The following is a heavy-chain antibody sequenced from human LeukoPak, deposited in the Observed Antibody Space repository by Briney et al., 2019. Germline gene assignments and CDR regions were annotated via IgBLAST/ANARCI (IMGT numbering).Heavy chain of an antibody. D-gene: IGHD2-15*01. Sequence: GAPVKVSCKASGGTFSSYAISWVRQAPGQGLEWMGGIIPIFGTANYAQKFQGRVTITADESTSTAYMELSSLRSEDTAVYYCARHYCSGGSCYDNWGQGTLVTVSS. J-gene: IGHJ4*02. CDR1: GGTFSSYA. CDR2: IIPIFGTA. CDR3: ARHYCSGGSCYDN. V-gene: IGHV1-69*13.